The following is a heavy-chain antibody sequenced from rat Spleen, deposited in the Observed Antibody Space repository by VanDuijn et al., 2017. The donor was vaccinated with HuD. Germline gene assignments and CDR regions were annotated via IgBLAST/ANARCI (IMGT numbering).Heavy chain of an antibody. CDR2: ISTSGGST. CDR1: GFTFSSFP. J-gene: IGHJ2*01. CDR3: ATGEVVTRDY. Sequence: EVQLVESGGGLVQPGKSMKLSCAASGFTFSSFPMAWVRQAPTKGLEWVATISTSGGSTYYRDSVKGRFTISRDNAKSTLYLQMDSLRSEDTATYYCATGEVVTRDYWGQGVMVTVSS. V-gene: IGHV5-46*01. D-gene: IGHD1-1*01.